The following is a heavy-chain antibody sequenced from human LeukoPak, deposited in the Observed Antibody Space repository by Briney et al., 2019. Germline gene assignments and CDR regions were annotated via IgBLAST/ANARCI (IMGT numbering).Heavy chain of an antibody. CDR1: GGSFSGYY. CDR3: ARSLAPNYFDY. CDR2: INHSGST. J-gene: IGHJ4*02. V-gene: IGHV4-34*01. Sequence: PSETLSLTCAVYGGSFSGYYWSWIRQPPGKGLEWIGEINHSGSTNYNPSLKSRVTISVDTSKSQFSLKLSSVTAADTAVYYCARSLAPNYFDYWGQGTLVTVSS.